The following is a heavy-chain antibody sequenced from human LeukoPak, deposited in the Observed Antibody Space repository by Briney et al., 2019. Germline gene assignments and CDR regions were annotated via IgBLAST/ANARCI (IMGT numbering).Heavy chain of an antibody. CDR1: GDSVSRNDAG. Sequence: SQTLSLTCAISGDSVSRNDAGWNWIRQSPWRGLEWLGRIYYRSQWYGDDAPSVKGRITINPDTAKNQFSLKLSSVTAADTAVYYCARHLRRRVTAIGYGPNEYYYYMDVWGKGITVTISS. D-gene: IGHD4/OR15-4a*01. CDR2: IYYRSQWYG. V-gene: IGHV6-1*01. CDR3: ARHLRRRVTAIGYGPNEYYYYMDV. J-gene: IGHJ6*03.